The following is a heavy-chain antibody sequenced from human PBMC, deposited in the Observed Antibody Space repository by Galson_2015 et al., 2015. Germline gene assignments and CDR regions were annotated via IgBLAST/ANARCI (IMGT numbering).Heavy chain of an antibody. Sequence: SLRLSCAASGFNFRSAYMDWVRQAPGKGLEWVAVISSDGSNKYYADSVKGRFSISRDNSKNTLYLQMNSLRTEDTAVYYCARVRRADYSHNYYYGLDVWGQGTTVTVAS. CDR1: GFNFRSAY. D-gene: IGHD4-11*01. J-gene: IGHJ6*02. CDR3: ARVRRADYSHNYYYGLDV. V-gene: IGHV3-30-3*01. CDR2: ISSDGSNK.